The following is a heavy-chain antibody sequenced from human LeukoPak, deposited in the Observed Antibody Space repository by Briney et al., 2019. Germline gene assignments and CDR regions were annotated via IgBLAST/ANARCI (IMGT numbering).Heavy chain of an antibody. D-gene: IGHD3-22*01. J-gene: IGHJ6*02. Sequence: GGSLRLSCTASGFTFGDYAMSWVRQAPGKGLEGVGFIRSKAYGGTTEYAASVKGRFTISRDDSKSIAYLQMNSLKTEDTAVYYCTRGMIVVVTADYYYYGMDVWGQGTTVTVSS. CDR2: IRSKAYGGTT. CDR3: TRGMIVVVTADYYYYGMDV. CDR1: GFTFGDYA. V-gene: IGHV3-49*04.